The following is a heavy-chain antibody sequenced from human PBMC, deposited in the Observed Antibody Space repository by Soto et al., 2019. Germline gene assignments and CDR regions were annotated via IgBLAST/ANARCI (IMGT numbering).Heavy chain of an antibody. J-gene: IGHJ5*02. Sequence: ASVKVSCKASGYTFTSYGISWVRQAPGQGLEWMGWISAYNGNTNYAQKLQGTVTMTTDTSTSTAYMELRSLRSDDTAVYYCAREGGYYDFWSGYYILDWFDPWRQGTLVTVSS. D-gene: IGHD3-3*01. V-gene: IGHV1-18*01. CDR2: ISAYNGNT. CDR3: AREGGYYDFWSGYYILDWFDP. CDR1: GYTFTSYG.